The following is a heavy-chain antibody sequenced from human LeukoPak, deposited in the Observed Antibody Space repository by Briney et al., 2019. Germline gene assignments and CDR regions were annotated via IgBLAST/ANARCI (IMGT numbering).Heavy chain of an antibody. CDR3: AKVYYSISSCYNDY. J-gene: IGHJ4*02. V-gene: IGHV3-23*01. D-gene: IGHD2-2*01. Sequence: SGGSLRLSCAASGFTFSSYAMSWVRQGPGKGLEWVSGTSGSGGSTYYADSVKGRFTISRDNSKNTLYLQMNSLRAEDTSVYYSAKVYYSISSCYNDYWGQGTLVTVSS. CDR1: GFTFSSYA. CDR2: TSGSGGST.